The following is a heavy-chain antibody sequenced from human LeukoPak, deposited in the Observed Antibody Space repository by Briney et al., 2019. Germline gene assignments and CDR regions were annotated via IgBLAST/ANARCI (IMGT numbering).Heavy chain of an antibody. J-gene: IGHJ4*02. V-gene: IGHV4-39*01. CDR1: GGSISSSSYY. Sequence: PSETLSLTCTVSGGSISSSSYYWGWIRQPPGKGLEWIGSIYYGGSTYYNPSLKSRVTISVDTSKNQFSLKLSSVTAADTAVYYCARHNIVVVVAAYSDYWGQGTLVTVSS. CDR3: ARHNIVVVVAAYSDY. CDR2: IYYGGST. D-gene: IGHD2-15*01.